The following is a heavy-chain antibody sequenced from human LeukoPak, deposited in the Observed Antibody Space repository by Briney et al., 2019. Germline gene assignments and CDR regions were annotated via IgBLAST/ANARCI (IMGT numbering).Heavy chain of an antibody. D-gene: IGHD6-19*01. J-gene: IGHJ6*03. Sequence: PGGSLRLSCTASGFTFGDYAMSWVRQAPGKGLEWVGFIRSKAYGGTIEYAASVKGRFTISRDDSKSIAYLQMNSLKTEDTGVYYCTRVLSRIAVLYYYYMDVWGKGTTVTISS. CDR1: GFTFGDYA. V-gene: IGHV3-49*04. CDR2: IRSKAYGGTI. CDR3: TRVLSRIAVLYYYYMDV.